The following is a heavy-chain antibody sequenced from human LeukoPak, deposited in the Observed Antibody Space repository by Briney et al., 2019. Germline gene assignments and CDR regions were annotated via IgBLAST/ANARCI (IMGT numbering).Heavy chain of an antibody. J-gene: IGHJ4*02. CDR2: IPYDGSNK. CDR1: GFTFSSYA. D-gene: IGHD3-9*01. Sequence: GGSLRLSCAASGFTFSSYAMHWVRQAPGKGLEWVAVIPYDGSNKYYADSVKGRFTISRDNSKNTLYLQMNSLRAEDTAVYYCARSQHYDILTPADYWGQGTLVTVSS. V-gene: IGHV3-30-3*01. CDR3: ARSQHYDILTPADY.